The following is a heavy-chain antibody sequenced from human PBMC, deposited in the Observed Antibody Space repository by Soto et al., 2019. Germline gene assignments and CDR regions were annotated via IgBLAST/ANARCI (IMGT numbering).Heavy chain of an antibody. J-gene: IGHJ6*02. CDR1: GFTFSSYS. Sequence: EVQLVESGGGLVQPGGSLRLSCAASGFTFSSYSMKWVRQAPGKGLEWVSYISSSSTNIYYADSVKGRFTISRDNAKNSRYLQRNSLRAEDTAVYYCARAYCSGGSCKYYYYGMDVWGQGTTVTVSS. CDR2: ISSSSTNI. CDR3: ARAYCSGGSCKYYYYGMDV. V-gene: IGHV3-48*01. D-gene: IGHD2-15*01.